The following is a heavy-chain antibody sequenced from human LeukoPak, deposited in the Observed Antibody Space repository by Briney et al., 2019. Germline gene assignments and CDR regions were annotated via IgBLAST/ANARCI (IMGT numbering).Heavy chain of an antibody. CDR1: GYTFTGYY. Sequence: ASVKVSCKASGYTFTGYYMHWVRQAPGQGLGWMGWINPDSGGTKYAQKFQGRVTMTRDTSISTAYMEMSSLRSDDTAVYYCARDQLQVASVFNYWGQGTLVTVSS. V-gene: IGHV1-2*02. CDR2: INPDSGGT. D-gene: IGHD5-24*01. CDR3: ARDQLQVASVFNY. J-gene: IGHJ4*02.